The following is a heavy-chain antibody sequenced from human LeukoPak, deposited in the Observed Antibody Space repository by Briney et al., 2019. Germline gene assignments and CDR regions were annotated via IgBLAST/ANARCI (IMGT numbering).Heavy chain of an antibody. CDR3: ARASLSSGYQY. CDR1: GFTFSSYA. V-gene: IGHV3-23*01. CDR2: ISGSGGST. J-gene: IGHJ4*02. Sequence: PGGSLRLSCAASGFTFSSYAMSWVRQAPGKGLEWVSAISGSGGSTYYADSVKGRFTISRDNAKNSLYLQMNSLRAEDTAVYYCARASLSSGYQYWGQGTLVTVSS. D-gene: IGHD3-22*01.